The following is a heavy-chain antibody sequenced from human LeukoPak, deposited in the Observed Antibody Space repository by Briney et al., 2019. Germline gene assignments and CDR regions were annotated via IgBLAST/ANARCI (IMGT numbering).Heavy chain of an antibody. CDR3: ARDVGSITIFGVVISVGHELDY. J-gene: IGHJ4*02. CDR2: IRFTGSYI. CDR1: GFTFSHYS. Sequence: RTGGSLRLSCVASGFTFSHYSMNWVRQAPGKGLEWVSSIRFTGSYIYYADSVKGRFTISRDNSKNTLYLQMNSLRAEDTAVYYCARDVGSITIFGVVISVGHELDYWGQGTLVTVSS. V-gene: IGHV3-21*01. D-gene: IGHD3-3*01.